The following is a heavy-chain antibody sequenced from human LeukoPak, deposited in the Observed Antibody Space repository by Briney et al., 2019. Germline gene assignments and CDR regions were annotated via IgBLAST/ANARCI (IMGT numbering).Heavy chain of an antibody. CDR2: INQDGSEV. CDR1: GFSFNTLW. CDR3: VSGGGSRSSTFDCASTSCPVDY. Sequence: GGSLRLSCVASGFSFNTLWMTWVRQAPGKGLEWVANINQDGSEVHYVDSVKGRFTISRDNAKNSLYLEMNSLRGDDTAVYFCVSGGGSRSSTFDCASTSCPVDYWGQGTQVTVSS. D-gene: IGHD2-2*01. J-gene: IGHJ4*02. V-gene: IGHV3-7*01.